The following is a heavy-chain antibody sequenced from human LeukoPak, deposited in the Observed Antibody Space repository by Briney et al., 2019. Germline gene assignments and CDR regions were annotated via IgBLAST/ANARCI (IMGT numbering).Heavy chain of an antibody. J-gene: IGHJ4*02. CDR3: AKRADSSAHSFDY. CDR1: GFTFSDYY. V-gene: IGHV3-11*04. D-gene: IGHD3-22*01. Sequence: GGSPRLSCAASGFTFSDYYMSWIRQAPGKGLEWLSYIRSSDSTTYYADSVKGRFTISRDNAKNSLYLQMDNLRVEDTAVYYCAKRADSSAHSFDYWGQGTLVTVSS. CDR2: IRSSDSTT.